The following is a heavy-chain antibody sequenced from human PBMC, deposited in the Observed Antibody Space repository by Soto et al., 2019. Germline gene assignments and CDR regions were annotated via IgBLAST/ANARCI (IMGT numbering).Heavy chain of an antibody. CDR3: ARRGEGSSTAHYGMDV. CDR2: IYPGDSDT. CDR1: GYSFTSYW. Sequence: GESLKISCKGSGYSFTSYWIGWVRQMPGKGLEWMGIIYPGDSDTRYSPSFQGQVTISADKSISTAYLQWSSLKASDTAMYYCARRGEGSSTAHYGMDVWGQGTTVTVSS. D-gene: IGHD2-2*01. V-gene: IGHV5-51*01. J-gene: IGHJ6*02.